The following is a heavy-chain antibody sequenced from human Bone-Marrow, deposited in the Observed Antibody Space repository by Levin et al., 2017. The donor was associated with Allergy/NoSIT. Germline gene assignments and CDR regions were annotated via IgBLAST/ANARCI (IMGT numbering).Heavy chain of an antibody. D-gene: IGHD3-16*01. Sequence: SCEASGFTFDNAWMSWVRQAPGKGLEWIGRIRSKTDGGTTDYAAPVKGGFTISRDDSKNTLYLQMNSLKTEDTAVYYCATDRALGAFDIWGQGTVVTVSS. CDR2: IRSKTDGGTT. CDR1: GFTFDNAW. V-gene: IGHV3-15*01. CDR3: ATDRALGAFDI. J-gene: IGHJ3*02.